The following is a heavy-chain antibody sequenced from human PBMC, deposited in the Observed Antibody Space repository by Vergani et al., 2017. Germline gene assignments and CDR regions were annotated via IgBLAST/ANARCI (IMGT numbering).Heavy chain of an antibody. Sequence: QVQLQQSGPGLVKLSQTLLLPCAISGDSASSNSAAGTWIRQSPSRGLEWLGRTYYRSKWYNDYAVSVKSRITINPDTSKNQFSLQLNSVTPEDTAVYYCAREWEQQLSNWGQGTLVTVSS. V-gene: IGHV6-1*01. CDR3: AREWEQQLSN. D-gene: IGHD6-13*01. J-gene: IGHJ4*02. CDR1: GDSASSNSAA. CDR2: TYYRSKWYN.